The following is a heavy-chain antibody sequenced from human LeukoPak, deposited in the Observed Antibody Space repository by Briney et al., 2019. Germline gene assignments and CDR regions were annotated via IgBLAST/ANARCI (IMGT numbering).Heavy chain of an antibody. CDR1: GGSISSSTYY. CDR3: AHKGRGSGSYNM. D-gene: IGHD3-10*01. V-gene: IGHV2-5*01. J-gene: IGHJ4*02. CDR2: SYWNNDK. Sequence: TLSLTCTVSGGSISSSTYYWGWIRQPPGKGLEWLAVSYWNNDKSYSPSLKSRLTITKDTSKNQVVLKMTNMEPVDTATYYCAHKGRGSGSYNMWGQGTLVTVSS.